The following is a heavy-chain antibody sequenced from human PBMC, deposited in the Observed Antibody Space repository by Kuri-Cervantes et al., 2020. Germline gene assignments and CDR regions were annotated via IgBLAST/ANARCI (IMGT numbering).Heavy chain of an antibody. Sequence: GESLKISCAASGSSFNSYSMNWVRQAPGKGLEFVSYISRDSGATYYGDSVKGRFTISRDNAKNSLYLQMNSLRAEDTAVYYCARIGYSSGWTNFDYWGQGTLVTVSS. J-gene: IGHJ4*02. V-gene: IGHV3-48*04. CDR1: GSSFNSYS. CDR3: ARIGYSSGWTNFDY. CDR2: ISRDSGAT. D-gene: IGHD6-19*01.